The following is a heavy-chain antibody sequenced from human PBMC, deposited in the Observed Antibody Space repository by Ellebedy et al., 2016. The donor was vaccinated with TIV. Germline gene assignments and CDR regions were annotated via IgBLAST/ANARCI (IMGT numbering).Heavy chain of an antibody. D-gene: IGHD2-15*01. CDR1: GGSSSSSDYY. J-gene: IGHJ1*01. CDR2: INYSGST. Sequence: MPSETLSLTCTVSGGSSSSSDYYWGWIRQPPGKGLEYIGSINYSGSTYYNPSLKSRVNISVDTPKNQFSLKLSSVTAADTAVYYCARHNGSVGKGLAEYFQHWGQGTLVTVSS. V-gene: IGHV4-39*01. CDR3: ARHNGSVGKGLAEYFQH.